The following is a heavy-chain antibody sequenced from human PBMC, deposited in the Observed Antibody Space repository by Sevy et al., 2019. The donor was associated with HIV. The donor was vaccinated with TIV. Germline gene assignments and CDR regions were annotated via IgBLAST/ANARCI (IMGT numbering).Heavy chain of an antibody. CDR1: GFTFSKYS. Sequence: GGSLTLSCEASGFTFSKYSMSWVRHAPGKGLEWVSTFSFGCGRINHADSVKGRLTISRDDSKNTLYLQMNSLRAEDTAVYYCARAACTKPHAYWGQGTLVTVSS. J-gene: IGHJ4*02. CDR2: FSFGCGRI. CDR3: ARAACTKPHAY. V-gene: IGHV3-23*01. D-gene: IGHD2-8*01.